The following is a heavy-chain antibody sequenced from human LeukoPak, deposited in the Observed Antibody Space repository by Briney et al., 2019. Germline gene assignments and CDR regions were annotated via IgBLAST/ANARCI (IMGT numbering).Heavy chain of an antibody. J-gene: IGHJ4*02. CDR1: GFTFSSYA. V-gene: IGHV3-23*01. CDR3: AKDRSGSYYKGNFDY. D-gene: IGHD3-10*01. CDR2: ISGSGGST. Sequence: GGSLRLSCAASGFTFSSYAMSWVRQAPGKGLEWVSAISGSGGSTYYADSVKGRFTISRDNSKSTLYLQMNSLRAEDTAVYYCAKDRSGSYYKGNFDYWGQGTLVTVSS.